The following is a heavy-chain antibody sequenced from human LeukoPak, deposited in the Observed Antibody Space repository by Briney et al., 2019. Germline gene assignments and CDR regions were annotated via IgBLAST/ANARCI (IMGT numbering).Heavy chain of an antibody. CDR1: GFTFSSYS. J-gene: IGHJ4*02. Sequence: GGSLRLSCEASGFTFSSYSMNWIRQAPGKGLEWIAYIRGGGDPINYADSVKGRFTISRDNAKNSLSLEMNSLSADDTAVYYCAKGSVTSSGSEPYFDYWGQGTLVTVSS. D-gene: IGHD1-26*01. CDR3: AKGSVTSSGSEPYFDY. CDR2: IRGGGDPI. V-gene: IGHV3-48*04.